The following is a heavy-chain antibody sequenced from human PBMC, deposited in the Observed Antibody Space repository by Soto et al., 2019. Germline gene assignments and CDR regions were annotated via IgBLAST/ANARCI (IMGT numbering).Heavy chain of an antibody. D-gene: IGHD3-22*01. V-gene: IGHV4-34*01. CDR2: INHSGST. CDR1: GGSFSGYY. J-gene: IGHJ5*02. CDR3: ARDYYDSSDYTTNWFDP. Sequence: SETLSLTCAVYGGSFSGYYWTWIRQPPGTGLEWIGEINHSGSTNYNPSLKSRVTISVDTSKNQFSLKLTSVTAADTAVYYCARDYYDSSDYTTNWFDPWGQGTLVTVSS.